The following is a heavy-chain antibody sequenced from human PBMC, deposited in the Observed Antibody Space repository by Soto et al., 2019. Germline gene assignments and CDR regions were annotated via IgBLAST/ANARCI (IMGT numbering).Heavy chain of an antibody. V-gene: IGHV3-30*18. D-gene: IGHD2-2*01. CDR1: GFIFSSYG. CDR3: AKDPSHITSPHFDY. Sequence: QVQLVASGGGVVQPGRSLRLSCAASGFIFSSYGMHWVRQAPGKGLEWVAVISYDGSNQYYEDSVKGRFTISRDNSKNTLYLQMNSLRAEDTAVYYCAKDPSHITSPHFDYWGQGTLLTVS. J-gene: IGHJ4*02. CDR2: ISYDGSNQ.